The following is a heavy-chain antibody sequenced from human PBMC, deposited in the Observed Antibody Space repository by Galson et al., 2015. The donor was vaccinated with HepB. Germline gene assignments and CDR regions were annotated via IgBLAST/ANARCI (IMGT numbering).Heavy chain of an antibody. Sequence: PALVKPTQTLTLTCTFSGFSFSNSGVGVGWIRQPPGKALEWLALIYWHDDKRYSPSLKSRLPITKDTSKNQVVLTMTNMDPADTATFYCAHRSVEWSPTPNYFDYWGQGSLVTVSS. V-gene: IGHV2-5*01. CDR3: AHRSVEWSPTPNYFDY. CDR1: GFSFSNSGVG. D-gene: IGHD3-3*01. J-gene: IGHJ4*02. CDR2: IYWHDDK.